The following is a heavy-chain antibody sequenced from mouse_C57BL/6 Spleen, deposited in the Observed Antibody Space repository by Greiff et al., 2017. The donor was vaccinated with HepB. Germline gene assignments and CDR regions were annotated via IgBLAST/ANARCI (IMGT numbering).Heavy chain of an antibody. Sequence: VQLQQSGAELVKPGASVKMSCKASGYTFTSYWITWVKQRPGQGLEWIGDIYPGSGSTNYNEKFKSKATLTVDTSSSTAYMQLSSLTSEDSAVYCCANSVISTGWYFGVWGTGTTVTVSS. CDR2: IYPGSGST. J-gene: IGHJ1*03. CDR1: GYTFTSYW. V-gene: IGHV1-55*01. CDR3: ANSVISTGWYFGV. D-gene: IGHD1-1*01.